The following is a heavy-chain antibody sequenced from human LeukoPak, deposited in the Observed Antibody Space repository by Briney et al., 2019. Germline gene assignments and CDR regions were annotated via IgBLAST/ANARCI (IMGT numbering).Heavy chain of an antibody. Sequence: GASVKVSCKASGYTFTSYYMHWVRQAPGQGLEWMGIINPSGGSTSYAQKFQGRVTMTRDTSTSTVYMELSSLRSDDTAVYYCARGVYDFPSVYYMDVWGKGTTVTVSS. D-gene: IGHD3-3*01. CDR3: ARGVYDFPSVYYMDV. V-gene: IGHV1-46*01. J-gene: IGHJ6*03. CDR2: INPSGGST. CDR1: GYTFTSYY.